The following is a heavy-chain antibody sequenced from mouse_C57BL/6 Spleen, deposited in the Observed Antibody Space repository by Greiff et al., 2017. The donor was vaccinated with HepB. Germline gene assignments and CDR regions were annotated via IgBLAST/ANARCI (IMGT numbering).Heavy chain of an antibody. CDR2: IYPGSGST. Sequence: QVQLQQPGAELVKPGASVKMSCKASGYTFTSYWITWVKQRPGQGLEWIGDIYPGSGSTNYNEKFKSKATLTVDTSSSPAYMQPSSLTSEDSAVYYCARATTVVARYFDVWGTGTTVTVSS. J-gene: IGHJ1*03. D-gene: IGHD1-1*01. V-gene: IGHV1-55*01. CDR3: ARATTVVARYFDV. CDR1: GYTFTSYW.